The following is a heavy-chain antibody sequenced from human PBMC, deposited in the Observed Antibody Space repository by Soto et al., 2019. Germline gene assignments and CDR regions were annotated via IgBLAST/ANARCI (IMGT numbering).Heavy chain of an antibody. CDR1: GFTFSSYG. V-gene: IGHV3-30*18. D-gene: IGHD3-22*01. J-gene: IGHJ4*02. CDR2: ISYDGSNK. CDR3: AKDSSPPLYYYDSSGLFFDY. Sequence: GGSLRLSCAASGFTFSSYGMHWVRQAPGKGLEWVAVISYDGSNKYYADSVKGRFTISRDNSKNTLYLQMNSLRAEDTAVYYCAKDSSPPLYYYDSSGLFFDYWGQGTLVTVSS.